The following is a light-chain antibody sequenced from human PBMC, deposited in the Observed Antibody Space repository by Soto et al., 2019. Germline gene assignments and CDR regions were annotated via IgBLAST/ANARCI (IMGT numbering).Light chain of an antibody. Sequence: QSALTQPASVSGSPGQSITSSCTGTSSDVGGYNYVSWYQQQPGKAPKLMIYEVSNRPSGVSNRFSGSKSGNTASLTISGLQAEDEADYYCSSYTSSSTPWVFGGGTKLTVL. CDR3: SSYTSSSTPWV. CDR1: SSDVGGYNY. J-gene: IGLJ3*02. V-gene: IGLV2-14*01. CDR2: EVS.